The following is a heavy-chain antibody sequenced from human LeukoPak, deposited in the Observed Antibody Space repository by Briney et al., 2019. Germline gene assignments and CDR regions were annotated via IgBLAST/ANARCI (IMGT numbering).Heavy chain of an antibody. CDR3: ATDQQWLAPGAFDI. D-gene: IGHD6-19*01. Sequence: ASVKVSCKASGYTFTNYYITWVRQAPGQGLEWMGWISAYNGYTNYAQKLQGRVTMTTDTSTSTAYMELRSLRSDDTAVYYCATDQQWLAPGAFDIWGQGTMVTVSS. CDR1: GYTFTNYY. J-gene: IGHJ3*02. CDR2: ISAYNGYT. V-gene: IGHV1-18*01.